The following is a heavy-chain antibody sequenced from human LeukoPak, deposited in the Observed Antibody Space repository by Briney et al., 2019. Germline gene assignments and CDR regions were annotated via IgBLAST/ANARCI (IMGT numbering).Heavy chain of an antibody. CDR1: GFTFSSYS. V-gene: IGHV3-21*01. CDR2: ISSSSSYI. D-gene: IGHD4-17*01. CDR3: ARERGDYVGWNGMDV. Sequence: GGSLRLSCAASGFTFSSYSMNWVRQAPGKGLEWVSSISSSSSYIYYADSVKGRFTISRDNAKNSLYLQMNSLRAEDTAVYYCARERGDYVGWNGMDVWGQGTTVTVSS. J-gene: IGHJ6*02.